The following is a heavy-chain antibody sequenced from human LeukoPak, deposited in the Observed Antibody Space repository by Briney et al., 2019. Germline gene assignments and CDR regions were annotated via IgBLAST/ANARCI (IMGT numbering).Heavy chain of an antibody. CDR2: IYYSGGT. J-gene: IGHJ4*02. Sequence: SETLSLTCTVSGGSISSSSYYWGWIRQPPGKGLEWIGSIYYSGGTYYNPSLKSRVTISVDTSKNQLSLKLSSVTAADTAVYYCATTRGPDYWGQGTLVTVSS. CDR3: ATTRGPDY. CDR1: GGSISSSSYY. V-gene: IGHV4-39*01. D-gene: IGHD4-11*01.